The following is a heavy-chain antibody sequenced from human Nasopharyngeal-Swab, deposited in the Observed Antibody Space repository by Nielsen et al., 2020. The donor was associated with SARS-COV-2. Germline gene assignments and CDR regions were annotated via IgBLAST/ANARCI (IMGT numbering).Heavy chain of an antibody. V-gene: IGHV1-69*04. CDR1: GGTFSSYA. Sequence: SVKVSCKASGGTFSSYAISWVRQAPGQGLEWMGRIIPILGIANYAQKFQGGVTITADKSTSTAYMELSSLRSEDTAVYYCAKAYGSGRGAPFDYWGQGTLVTVSS. J-gene: IGHJ4*02. D-gene: IGHD3-10*01. CDR2: IIPILGIA. CDR3: AKAYGSGRGAPFDY.